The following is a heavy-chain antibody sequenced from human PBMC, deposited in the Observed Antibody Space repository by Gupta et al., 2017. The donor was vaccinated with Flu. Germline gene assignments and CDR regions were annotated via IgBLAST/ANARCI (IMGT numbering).Heavy chain of an antibody. D-gene: IGHD4-17*01. CDR2: IRSKANSYAT. J-gene: IGHJ5*02. V-gene: IGHV3-73*02. CDR1: GFTFSGSA. CDR3: TRQTTVTSRFDP. Sequence: EVQLVESGGGLVQPGGSLKLSCAASGFTFSGSAMHWVRQASGKGLEWVGRIRSKANSYATAYAASVKGRFTISRDDSKNTAYLQMNSLKTEDTAVYYCTRQTTVTSRFDPWGQGTLVTVSS.